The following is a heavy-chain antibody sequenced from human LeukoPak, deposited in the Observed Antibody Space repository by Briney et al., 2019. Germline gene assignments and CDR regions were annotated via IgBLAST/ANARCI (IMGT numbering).Heavy chain of an antibody. V-gene: IGHV3-33*01. CDR3: ARDNIPLHFDY. J-gene: IGHJ4*02. CDR2: IWYDGSNK. Sequence: GGSLRLSCAASGFTFSSYGTHWVRQAPGKGLERVAVIWYDGSNKYYADSVKGRFTISRDNSKNTLYLQMNSLRAEDTAVYYCARDNIPLHFDYWGQGTLVTVSS. D-gene: IGHD2-2*02. CDR1: GFTFSSYG.